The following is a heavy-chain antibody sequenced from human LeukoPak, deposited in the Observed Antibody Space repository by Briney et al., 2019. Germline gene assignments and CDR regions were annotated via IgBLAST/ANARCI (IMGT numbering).Heavy chain of an antibody. J-gene: IGHJ4*02. CDR2: ISAYNGNT. CDR3: ARVGRIAAADTPDY. Sequence: ASVKVSCKTSGYTFTGYYLHWVRQAPGQGLEWMGWISAYNGNTNYAQKLQGRVTMTTDTSTSTAYMELRSLRSDDTAVYYCARVGRIAAADTPDYWGQGTLVTVSS. D-gene: IGHD6-13*01. V-gene: IGHV1-18*04. CDR1: GYTFTGYY.